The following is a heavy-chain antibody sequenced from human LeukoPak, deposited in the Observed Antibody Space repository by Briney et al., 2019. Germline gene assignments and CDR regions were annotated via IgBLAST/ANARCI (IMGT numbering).Heavy chain of an antibody. CDR3: AKGGIAVVDWYSDYFDY. CDR1: GFTFDDYA. V-gene: IGHV3-9*03. D-gene: IGHD6-19*01. J-gene: IGHJ4*02. CDR2: ISWSSGSI. Sequence: PGGSLRLSCAASGFTFDDYAMHWVRQAPGKGLEWVSGISWSSGSIGYADSVKGRFTISRDNAKNSLYLQMNSLRAEDMALYYCAKGGIAVVDWYSDYFDYWGQGTLVTVSS.